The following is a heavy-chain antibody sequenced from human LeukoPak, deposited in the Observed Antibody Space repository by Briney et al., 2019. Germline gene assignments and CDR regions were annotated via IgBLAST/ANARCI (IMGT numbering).Heavy chain of an antibody. CDR1: GFTFSDSA. CDR3: SVNMGSGYRFDY. CDR2: IRNKANTYAT. V-gene: IGHV3-73*01. D-gene: IGHD3-22*01. Sequence: GGSLRLSCAASGFTFSDSAIHWVRQASGKGLEWVGRIRNKANTYATAYAALVNGRFTISRDDSKNTAYLQMNSLRAEDTAVYYCSVNMGSGYRFDYWGQGTLVTVSS. J-gene: IGHJ4*02.